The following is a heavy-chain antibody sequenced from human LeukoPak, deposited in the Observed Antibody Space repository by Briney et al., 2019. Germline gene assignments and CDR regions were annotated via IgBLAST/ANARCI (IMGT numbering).Heavy chain of an antibody. CDR2: INPNSGGT. D-gene: IGHD3-10*01. Sequence: ASVKLSCTASGYTFTGYYMHWVRQAPGQGLEWMGWINPNSGGTNYAQKFQGTVTMTRATSISTAYMELSRLRSDDTAVYYCAREPPLYYYGSGSLRVFDYWGQGTLVTVSS. J-gene: IGHJ4*02. CDR3: AREPPLYYYGSGSLRVFDY. V-gene: IGHV1-2*02. CDR1: GYTFTGYY.